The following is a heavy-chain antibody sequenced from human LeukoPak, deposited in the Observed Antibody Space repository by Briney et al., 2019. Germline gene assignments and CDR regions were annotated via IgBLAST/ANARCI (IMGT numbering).Heavy chain of an antibody. V-gene: IGHV3-33*06. CDR1: GFTFSSYG. J-gene: IGHJ4*02. Sequence: GRSLRLSCAASGFTFSSYGMHWVRQAPGKGLEWVAVIWYDGSNKYYADSVKSRFTISRDNSKNTLYLQMNSLRAEDTAVYYCAKDYGSGWYYYFDYWGQGTLVTVSS. D-gene: IGHD6-19*01. CDR3: AKDYGSGWYYYFDY. CDR2: IWYDGSNK.